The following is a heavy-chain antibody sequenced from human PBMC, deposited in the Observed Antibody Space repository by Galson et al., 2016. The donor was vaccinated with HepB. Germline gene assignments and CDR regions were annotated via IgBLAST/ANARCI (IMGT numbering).Heavy chain of an antibody. Sequence: SVKVSCKASGYTFTRCDINWVRQATGQGLEWLGWMNPDSGRTGSAQKFQGRVTMTRDTSISKAYLELSSLTSEDTGGFFCSRGRDYGDNPFDEWGQGTLVAVSS. J-gene: IGHJ4*02. CDR3: SRGRDYGDNPFDE. CDR2: MNPDSGRT. V-gene: IGHV1-8*01. D-gene: IGHD4-17*01. CDR1: GYTFTRCD.